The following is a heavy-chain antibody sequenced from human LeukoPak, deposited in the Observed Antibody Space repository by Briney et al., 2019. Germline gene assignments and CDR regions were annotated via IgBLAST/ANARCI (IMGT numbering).Heavy chain of an antibody. J-gene: IGHJ3*02. CDR3: ARVICSGDSCYPPSAVDI. V-gene: IGHV1-18*01. CDR1: GYTFRSHG. CDR2: ISCYDGET. D-gene: IGHD2-15*01. Sequence: ASVKVSCKASGYTFRSHGISWVRQAPGQGLEWMGWISCYDGETKYAQKFQGRVTMTTDTSTSTAYMELRSLRSDDTAVYYCARVICSGDSCYPPSAVDIWGQGTMVTVSS.